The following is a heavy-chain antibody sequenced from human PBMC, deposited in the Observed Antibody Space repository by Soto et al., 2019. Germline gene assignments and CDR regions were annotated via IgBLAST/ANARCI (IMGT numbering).Heavy chain of an antibody. J-gene: IGHJ1*01. CDR1: GGTFSSYT. V-gene: IGHV1-69*02. Sequence: QVQLLQSGAEVKKPGSSVKVSCKASGGTFSSYTISWVRQAPGQGLEWMGRIIPILGIANYAQKFQGRVTITADKSTSTAYMELSSLRSEDTAVYYCASSIAAAAREYFQHWGQGTLVTVSS. D-gene: IGHD6-13*01. CDR3: ASSIAAAAREYFQH. CDR2: IIPILGIA.